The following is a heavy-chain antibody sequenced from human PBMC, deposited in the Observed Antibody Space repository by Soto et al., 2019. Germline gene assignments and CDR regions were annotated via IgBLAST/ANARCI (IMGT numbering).Heavy chain of an antibody. V-gene: IGHV1-24*01. CDR2: FDPEDGET. D-gene: IGHD3-10*01. CDR1: GYTLTELS. CDR3: ATTYYYGSGSYSRHYYYYYYMDV. J-gene: IGHJ6*03. Sequence: ASVKVSCKVSGYTLTELSMHWVRQAPGKGLEWMGGFDPEDGETIYAQKFQGRVTMTEDTSTDTAYMELSSLRSEDTAVYYCATTYYYGSGSYSRHYYYYYYMDVWGKGTTVTVSS.